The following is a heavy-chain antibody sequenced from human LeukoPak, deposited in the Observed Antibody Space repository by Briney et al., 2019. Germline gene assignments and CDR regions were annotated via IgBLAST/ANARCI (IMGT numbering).Heavy chain of an antibody. J-gene: IGHJ4*02. CDR3: AKLLYSSSWYYFDY. CDR1: GFTFSSYA. D-gene: IGHD6-13*01. CDR2: ISGGGVST. V-gene: IGHV3-23*01. Sequence: GGSLRLSCAASGFTFSSYAMSWVRQAPGKGLEWVSAISGGGVSTYYADSVKGRFTISRDNSKNTLYLKMNSLRAEDTAVYYCAKLLYSSSWYYFDYWGQGTLVTVSS.